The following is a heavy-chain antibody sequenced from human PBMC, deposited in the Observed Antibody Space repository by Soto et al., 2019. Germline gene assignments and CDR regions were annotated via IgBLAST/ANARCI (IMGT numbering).Heavy chain of an antibody. D-gene: IGHD2-21*02. Sequence: LVESGGGVAQPGKSQTLSCAASGFTFNTYAFHWVRQAPGKGLEWVAVVSSDGKDKFYADSVSGRFTISRDDSKDTLFLHTNSVRTEDTAVYFCVRQLSFVVGTLTTREHFFQHWGRGTLVTVSS. V-gene: IGHV3-30*04. CDR3: VRQLSFVVGTLTTREHFFQH. CDR2: VSSDGKDK. CDR1: GFTFNTYA. J-gene: IGHJ1*01.